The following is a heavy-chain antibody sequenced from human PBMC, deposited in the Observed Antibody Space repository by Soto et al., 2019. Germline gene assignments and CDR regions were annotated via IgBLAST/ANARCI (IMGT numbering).Heavy chain of an antibody. CDR2: ISGSGGST. D-gene: IGHD5-12*01. CDR3: AKVFGSGYDRDG. V-gene: IGHV3-23*01. CDR1: GFTFSSYA. J-gene: IGHJ4*02. Sequence: ESGGGLVQPGGSLRLSCAASGFTFSSYAMSWVRQAPGKGLEWVSAISGSGGSTYYADSVKGRFTISRDNSKNTLYLQMNSLRDEDTAVYYCAKVFGSGYDRDGWGQGTLVTVSS.